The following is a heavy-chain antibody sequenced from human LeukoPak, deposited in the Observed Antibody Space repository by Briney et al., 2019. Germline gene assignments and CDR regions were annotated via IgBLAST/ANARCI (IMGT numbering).Heavy chain of an antibody. V-gene: IGHV6-1*01. CDR2: TYYRSKWYN. Sequence: SQTLSLTCAISGDSVSSNSAAWNWIRQSPSRGLEWLGRTYYRSKWYNDYAVSVKSRITINPDTSKNQFSLKLSSVTAADTAVYYCARQPYGDFRGSPRWSFDPWGQGTLVTVSS. CDR1: GDSVSSNSAA. CDR3: ARQPYGDFRGSPRWSFDP. D-gene: IGHD4-17*01. J-gene: IGHJ5*02.